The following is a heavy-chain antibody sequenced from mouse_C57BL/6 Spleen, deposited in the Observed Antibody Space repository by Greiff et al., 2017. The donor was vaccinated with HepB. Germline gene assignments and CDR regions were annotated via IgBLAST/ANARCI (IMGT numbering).Heavy chain of an antibody. Sequence: EVKLQESGGGLVQPGGSLKLSCAASGIDFSRYWMSWVRRAPGKGLEWIGEINPDSSTINYAPSLKDKFIISRDNAKNTLYLQMSKVRSEDTALYYCARGAHGGAYAMDYWGQGTSVTVSS. J-gene: IGHJ4*01. D-gene: IGHD1-3*01. CDR2: INPDSSTI. V-gene: IGHV4-1*01. CDR1: GIDFSRYW. CDR3: ARGAHGGAYAMDY.